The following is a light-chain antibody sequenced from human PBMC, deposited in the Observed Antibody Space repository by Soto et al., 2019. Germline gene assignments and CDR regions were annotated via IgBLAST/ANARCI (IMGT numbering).Light chain of an antibody. CDR1: QSVSSSY. Sequence: EIVLTQSPGTLSLSPGERATLSCRASQSVSSSYLAWYQQKPGQAPRLLIYGASSRATGIPDRFSGSGSETDFTLTISRLEPKDFAVYYCQQYGSSSWTFGQGTKVEIK. J-gene: IGKJ1*01. CDR3: QQYGSSSWT. V-gene: IGKV3-20*01. CDR2: GAS.